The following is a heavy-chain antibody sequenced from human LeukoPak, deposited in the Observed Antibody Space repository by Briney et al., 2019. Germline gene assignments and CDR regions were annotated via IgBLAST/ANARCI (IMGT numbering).Heavy chain of an antibody. J-gene: IGHJ4*02. CDR1: GGSISSGSCY. V-gene: IGHV4-61*02. CDR3: ARHVRGGHPFYFDY. Sequence: PSQTLSLTCTVSGGSISSGSCYWSWIRQPAGKGLEWIGRIYTSGSTNYNPSLKSRVTISVDTSKNLFTLNLRSATAADTAVYYCARHVRGGHPFYFDYWGRGMLVTVSP. D-gene: IGHD3-10*02. CDR2: IYTSGST.